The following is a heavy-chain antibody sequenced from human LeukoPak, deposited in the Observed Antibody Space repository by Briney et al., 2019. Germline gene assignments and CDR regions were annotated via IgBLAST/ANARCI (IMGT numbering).Heavy chain of an antibody. CDR1: GFTFSIYA. Sequence: SGGSLRLSCAASGFTFSIYAISWVRQAPGKGLEWVSAISGSGGSTYYADSVKGRFTISRDNSKNTLYLQMNSLRAEDTAVYYCAKKSYFWSGYPPLGMDVWGQGTTVTVSS. D-gene: IGHD3-3*01. V-gene: IGHV3-23*01. J-gene: IGHJ6*02. CDR3: AKKSYFWSGYPPLGMDV. CDR2: ISGSGGST.